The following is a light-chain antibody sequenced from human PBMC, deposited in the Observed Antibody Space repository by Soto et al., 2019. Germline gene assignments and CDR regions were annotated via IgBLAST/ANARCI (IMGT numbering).Light chain of an antibody. CDR1: SSDVGTYNF. CDR3: SSYTSSSTLV. J-gene: IGLJ2*01. Sequence: QSALTQPASVSGSPGQSITISCTGASSDVGTYNFVSWYQQHPGKAPKLVIYEVSNRPSGVSSRFSGSKSGSTASLTISGLQAEDEADYYCSSYTSSSTLVFGGGTKLTVL. CDR2: EVS. V-gene: IGLV2-14*01.